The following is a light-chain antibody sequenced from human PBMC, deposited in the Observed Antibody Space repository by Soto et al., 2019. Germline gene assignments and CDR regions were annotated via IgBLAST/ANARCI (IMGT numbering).Light chain of an antibody. V-gene: IGKV3-15*01. Sequence: RVTTQSPATLSVSPRERATLSCRASQNVAGDLAWYQQKPGQAPRLLIYRTSTRATGIPAWFSGSGSGTEFTLTISSLQSEDFAVYYCQEYNGRSSFGQGTKVEIK. CDR2: RTS. CDR3: QEYNGRSS. CDR1: QNVAGD. J-gene: IGKJ1*01.